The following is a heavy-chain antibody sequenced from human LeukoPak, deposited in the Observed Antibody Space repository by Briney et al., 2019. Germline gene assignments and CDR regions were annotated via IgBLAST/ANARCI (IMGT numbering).Heavy chain of an antibody. V-gene: IGHV1-2*02. CDR3: ARYCSSTSCPFDY. Sequence: ASVKVSCKASGYTFTGSYVHWVRLAPGQGLEWMGWINFNSGATNSAQRFQGRGTMTRDTSISTVYMELSGLRSDDTAVYYCARYCSSTSCPFDYWGQGTLVTVSS. J-gene: IGHJ4*02. CDR1: GYTFTGSY. CDR2: INFNSGAT. D-gene: IGHD2-2*01.